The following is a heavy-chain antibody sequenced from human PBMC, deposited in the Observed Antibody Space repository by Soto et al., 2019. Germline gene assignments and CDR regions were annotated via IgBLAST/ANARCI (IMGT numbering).Heavy chain of an antibody. V-gene: IGHV3-23*01. CDR2: ITGGGDNT. CDR3: TQDGGSRDWLTVN. CDR1: GFTFTSYA. Sequence: EVQLLESGGDLVQPGGSLRLSCAASGFTFTSYAMSWIRQAPGKGPEWVSAITGGGDNTYYADSVKGRFTISRDNSKNTLYLQMNSLIAEDTAFYFCTQDGGSRDWLTVNWGQGTLVTVSS. D-gene: IGHD3-9*01. J-gene: IGHJ4*02.